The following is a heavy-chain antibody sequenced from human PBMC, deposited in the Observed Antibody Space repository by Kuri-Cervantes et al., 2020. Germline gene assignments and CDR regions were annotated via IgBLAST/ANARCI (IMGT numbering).Heavy chain of an antibody. CDR1: GFTFSGSA. V-gene: IGHV3-30*10. D-gene: IGHD6-25*01. J-gene: IGHJ4*02. CDR2: ISHDGDKR. Sequence: GESLKISCAASGFTFSGSAMHWVRQSPEEGLEWVAMISHDGDKRDYTASAKGRFTISRDNSKNTLYLQMNSLRAEDTAVYYCAKDSGTATLFDYWGQGTLVTVSS. CDR3: AKDSGTATLFDY.